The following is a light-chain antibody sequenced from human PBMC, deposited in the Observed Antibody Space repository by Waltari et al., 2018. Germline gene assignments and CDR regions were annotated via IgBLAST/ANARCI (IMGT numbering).Light chain of an antibody. Sequence: DIQMTQSPSSLSASVGDRVTITCRASQYIDIYLSWYQHRPGRAPKLLSFASSTLQGGVPSRFSGRGSGTDFTLTISSLEPEDFATYYCQQSYTAPSFGGGTRVEI. J-gene: IGKJ4*01. CDR1: QYIDIY. CDR3: QQSYTAPS. CDR2: ASS. V-gene: IGKV1-39*01.